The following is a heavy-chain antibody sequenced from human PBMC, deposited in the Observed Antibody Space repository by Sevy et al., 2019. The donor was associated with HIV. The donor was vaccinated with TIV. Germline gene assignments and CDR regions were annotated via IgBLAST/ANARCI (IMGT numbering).Heavy chain of an antibody. CDR2: ISYDGSNK. CDR3: AKDRPYSSGWPYGMDV. J-gene: IGHJ6*02. D-gene: IGHD6-19*01. CDR1: GFTFSSYG. V-gene: IGHV3-30*18. Sequence: GGSLRLSCAASGFTFSSYGMHWVRQAPGKGLEWVAVISYDGSNKYYADSVKGRFTISRDNSKNTLYLQMNSLRAEDTAVYYCAKDRPYSSGWPYGMDVWGQGTTVTVSS.